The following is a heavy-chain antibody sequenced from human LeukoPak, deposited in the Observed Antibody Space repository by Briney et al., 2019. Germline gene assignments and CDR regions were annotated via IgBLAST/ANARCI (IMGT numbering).Heavy chain of an antibody. V-gene: IGHV4-59*01. J-gene: IGHJ4*02. CDR1: GGSISSYY. D-gene: IGHD2-15*01. CDR3: ARVGRYCSGGSCYEGFDY. Sequence: SETLSLTCTVSGGSISSYYWSWIRQPPGKGLEWIVYIYYSGSTNYNPSLKSRFTISVDTSKSQFSLKLSSVTAADTAVYYCARVGRYCSGGSCYEGFDYWGQGTLVTVSS. CDR2: IYYSGST.